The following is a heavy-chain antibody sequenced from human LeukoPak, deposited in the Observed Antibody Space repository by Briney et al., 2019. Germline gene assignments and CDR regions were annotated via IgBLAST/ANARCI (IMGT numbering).Heavy chain of an antibody. V-gene: IGHV1-2*02. J-gene: IGHJ4*02. CDR3: ARLVTMIVGRFDY. D-gene: IGHD3-22*01. CDR2: INPNSGGT. CDR1: GYTFTGYY. Sequence: ALVKVSCKASGYTFTGYYMHWVRQAPGQGLEWMGWINPNSGGTNYAQKFQGRVTMTRDTSISTAYMELSRLRSDDTAVYYCARLVTMIVGRFDYWGQGTLVTVSS.